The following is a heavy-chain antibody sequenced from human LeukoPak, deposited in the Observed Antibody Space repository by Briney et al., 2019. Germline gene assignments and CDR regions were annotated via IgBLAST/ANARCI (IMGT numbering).Heavy chain of an antibody. V-gene: IGHV4-59*08. CDR3: ARQYRIAAANIDTGLQH. Sequence: SETLSLTCTVSGCSISSYYWSWIRQPPGKGLEWIGYIYYRGSTNYNPSLKSRVSLSVDTSKNEFSLKLSSVTAADTALYYCARQYRIAAANIDTGLQHWGQGTLVTVSS. J-gene: IGHJ1*01. CDR1: GCSISSYY. CDR2: IYYRGST. D-gene: IGHD6-13*01.